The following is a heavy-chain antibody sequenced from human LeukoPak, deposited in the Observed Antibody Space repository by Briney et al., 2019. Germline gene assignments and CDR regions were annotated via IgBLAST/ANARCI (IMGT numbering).Heavy chain of an antibody. CDR3: AKSPARDFWSWSIEYYYYYGMDV. CDR1: GFTFSSFG. D-gene: IGHD3-3*01. CDR2: ISYDGSNK. Sequence: GGSLRLSCAASGFTFSSFGMHWARQAPGKGLEWVAVISYDGSNKYYADSVKGRFTISRDNSKNTLYLQMNSLRAEDTAVYYCAKSPARDFWSWSIEYYYYYGMDVWGQGTTVTVSS. J-gene: IGHJ6*02. V-gene: IGHV3-30*18.